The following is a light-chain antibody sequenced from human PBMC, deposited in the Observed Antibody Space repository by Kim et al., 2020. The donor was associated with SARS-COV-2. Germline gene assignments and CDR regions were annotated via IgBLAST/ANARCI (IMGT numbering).Light chain of an antibody. Sequence: VLTQSPLSLTVTLGQSASIARKSSQSLVYKGGNTYLSWFHQMPGQPPRRLIYKVYNRDSGVPDRFSGTGSVTDFTLTISRVEAVDVGIYYCMQGSQWPLTFGGGTKVDIK. CDR2: KVY. CDR1: QSLVYKGGNTY. V-gene: IGKV2-30*01. J-gene: IGKJ4*01. CDR3: MQGSQWPLT.